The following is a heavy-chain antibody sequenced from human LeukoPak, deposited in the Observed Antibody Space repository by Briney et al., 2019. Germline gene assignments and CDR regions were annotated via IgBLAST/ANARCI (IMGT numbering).Heavy chain of an antibody. V-gene: IGHV3-33*06. J-gene: IGHJ6*03. CDR1: GVTFSTYG. CDR3: AKDFPPKGSNIVVVPGAVYYYMDV. D-gene: IGHD2-2*01. Sequence: GRSLRLSCEASGVTFSTYGTHWVRQAPGKGLEWVAVIWPDGSNQNYADSVKGRFTISRDNSKNTVYLQMNSLRAEDTAVYYCAKDFPPKGSNIVVVPGAVYYYMDVWGKGTTVTVSS. CDR2: IWPDGSNQ.